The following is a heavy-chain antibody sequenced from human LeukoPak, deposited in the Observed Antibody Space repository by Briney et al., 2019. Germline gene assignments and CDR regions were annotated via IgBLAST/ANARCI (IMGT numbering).Heavy chain of an antibody. CDR1: GFTFSSYA. CDR3: ARAPGVAAPYYYYGMDV. V-gene: IGHV3-21*01. J-gene: IGHJ6*02. Sequence: PGGSLRLSCAASGFTFSSYAMSWVRQAPGKGLEWVSSISSSSSYIYYADSVKGRFTISRDNAKNSLYLQMNSLRAEDTAVYYCARAPGVAAPYYYYGMDVWGQGTTVTVSS. D-gene: IGHD3-10*01. CDR2: ISSSSSYI.